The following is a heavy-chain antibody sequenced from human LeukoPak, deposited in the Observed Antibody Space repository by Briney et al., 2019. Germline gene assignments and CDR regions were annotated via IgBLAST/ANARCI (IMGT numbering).Heavy chain of an antibody. J-gene: IGHJ4*02. CDR2: ISYDGSNK. CDR3: ARGEMATVPSFDY. CDR1: GFTFSSCA. V-gene: IGHV3-30-3*01. Sequence: GRSLRLSCAASGFTFSSCAMHWVRQAPGKGLEWVAVISYDGSNKYYADSVKGRFTISRDNSKNTLYLQMNSLRAEDTAVYYCARGEMATVPSFDYWGQGTLVTVSS. D-gene: IGHD5-24*01.